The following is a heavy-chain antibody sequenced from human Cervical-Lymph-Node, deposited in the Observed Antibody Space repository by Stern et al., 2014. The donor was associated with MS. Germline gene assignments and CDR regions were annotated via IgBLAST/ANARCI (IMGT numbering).Heavy chain of an antibody. CDR3: ARDSNILFAMDV. CDR1: GGTFTNYA. V-gene: IGHV1-69*14. Sequence: VQLVQSVAEVKKPGSSLKVSCKASGGTFTNYAFSWVRQAPGEGLEWMGGIIPFFDSAHYAQNFQGRLTITADKSTTTAYMELSSLSSDDTAVYYCARDSNILFAMDVWGQGTTVTVSS. D-gene: IGHD2-21*01. J-gene: IGHJ6*02. CDR2: IIPFFDSA.